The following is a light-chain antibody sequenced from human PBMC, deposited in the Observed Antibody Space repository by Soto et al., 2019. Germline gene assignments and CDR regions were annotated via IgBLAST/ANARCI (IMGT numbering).Light chain of an antibody. Sequence: QSALTQPASVSGSPGQSITISCTGASSDVGNCNCVSWYQQHPGKAPKLMIYEVSNRPSGVSDRFSGSKAGNTASLTNSGLQAEDEADYYCSSFTTSSTWVFGGGTKVTVL. J-gene: IGLJ3*02. V-gene: IGLV2-14*01. CDR1: SSDVGNCNC. CDR2: EVS. CDR3: SSFTTSSTWV.